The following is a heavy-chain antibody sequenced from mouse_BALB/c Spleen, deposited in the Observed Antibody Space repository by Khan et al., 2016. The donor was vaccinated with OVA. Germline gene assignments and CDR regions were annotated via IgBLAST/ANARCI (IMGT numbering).Heavy chain of an antibody. CDR2: IHYTCTT. D-gene: IGHD2-3*01. V-gene: IGHV3-1*02. CDR3: ERWMGDDAIDN. J-gene: IGHJ4*01. CDR1: GYSITSGYS. Sequence: VQLKQSGPDLVKPSQSLSLTCTVTGYSITSGYSWHWIRQFPGNKLEWMGYIHYTCTTNYNPSLQSRISITRDTSKNQFFLPLNSVTTSDTATYYCERWMGDDAIDNWGQGTSGTVPS.